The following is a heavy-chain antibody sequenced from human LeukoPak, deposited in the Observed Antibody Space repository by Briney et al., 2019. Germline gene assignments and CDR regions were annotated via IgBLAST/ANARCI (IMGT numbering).Heavy chain of an antibody. J-gene: IGHJ4*02. Sequence: GGSLRLSCAASGFTFSRYAMHWVRQAPGKGLEWVAVISYDGSNKYYADSVKGRFTISRDNSKNTLYLQMNSLRAEDTAVYYCARDSSGWQFDYWGQGTLVTVSS. V-gene: IGHV3-30*04. CDR2: ISYDGSNK. D-gene: IGHD6-19*01. CDR3: ARDSSGWQFDY. CDR1: GFTFSRYA.